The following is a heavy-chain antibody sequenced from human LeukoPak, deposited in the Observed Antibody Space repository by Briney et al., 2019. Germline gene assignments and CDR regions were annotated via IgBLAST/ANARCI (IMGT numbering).Heavy chain of an antibody. D-gene: IGHD3-16*02. J-gene: IGHJ4*02. Sequence: GGSLRLSCSASGLIFSSYAMHWVRQAPGKGLEYVSAISSKGDSTYYADSVKGRFTISRDNSRNSLFLQMTSLRDEDTALYFCVSYNYWGQGTLVTVSS. CDR2: ISSKGDST. CDR1: GLIFSSYA. V-gene: IGHV3-64D*06. CDR3: VSYNY.